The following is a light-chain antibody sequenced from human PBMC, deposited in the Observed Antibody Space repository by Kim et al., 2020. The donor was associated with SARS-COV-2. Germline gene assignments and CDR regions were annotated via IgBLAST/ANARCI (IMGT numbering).Light chain of an antibody. J-gene: IGLJ3*02. V-gene: IGLV3-21*04. CDR2: YDS. CDR3: QVWDSSSDGV. CDR1: NIGSKS. Sequence: SYELTQPPSVSVAPGKTASITCGGNNIGSKSVHWYQQKPGQAPVLVIYYDSDRPSGIPERFSGSNSGNTATLTISRVEAGDEADYYCQVWDSSSDGVFGGGTKLTVL.